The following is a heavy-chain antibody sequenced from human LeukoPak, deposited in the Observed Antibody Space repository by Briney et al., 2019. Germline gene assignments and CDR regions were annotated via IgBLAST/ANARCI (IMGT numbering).Heavy chain of an antibody. J-gene: IGHJ6*02. CDR1: GFTFSSYS. V-gene: IGHV3-21*04. Sequence: NTGGSLRLSCAASGFTFSSYSMNWVRQAPGKGLEWVSSISSSSSYIYYADSVKGRFTISRDNSKNTLYLQMNSLRAEDTAVYYCAKGLIYGSGSYSRYGMDVWGQGATVTVSS. CDR2: ISSSSSYI. CDR3: AKGLIYGSGSYSRYGMDV. D-gene: IGHD3-10*01.